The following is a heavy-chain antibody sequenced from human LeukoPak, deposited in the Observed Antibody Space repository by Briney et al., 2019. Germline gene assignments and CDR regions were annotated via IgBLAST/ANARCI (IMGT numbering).Heavy chain of an antibody. V-gene: IGHV3-21*01. D-gene: IGHD1-26*01. CDR2: ISTGSTYI. CDR3: ARDGASLGAQFDY. CDR1: GFTFNSYT. J-gene: IGHJ4*02. Sequence: GGSLRLSCAASGFTFNSYTMTWVRQAPGRGLEWVSSISTGSTYIYYADSVKGRFTISRDNAKNSLYLQMNSLRAEDTAVYYCARDGASLGAQFDYWGQGTLVTVSS.